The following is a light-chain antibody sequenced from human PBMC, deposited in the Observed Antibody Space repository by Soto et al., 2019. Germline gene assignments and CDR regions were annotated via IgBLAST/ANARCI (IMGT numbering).Light chain of an antibody. CDR3: SSSAGSNNLV. Sequence: QSALTQPPSASGSPGQSVTISCTGTSSDVGGYNYVSWYQHHPGKAPKFLIYEVSKRPSGVPDRFSGSKSSNTASLTVSGLQAEDEADYYCSSSAGSNNLVFGGGTKLTVL. CDR2: EVS. J-gene: IGLJ2*01. CDR1: SSDVGGYNY. V-gene: IGLV2-8*01.